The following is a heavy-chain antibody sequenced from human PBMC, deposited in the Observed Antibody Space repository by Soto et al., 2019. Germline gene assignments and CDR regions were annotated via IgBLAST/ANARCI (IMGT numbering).Heavy chain of an antibody. CDR1: GYTSTSYG. J-gene: IGHJ5*02. D-gene: IGHD3-22*01. CDR2: ISAYNGNT. Sequence: EASVKVSCTASGYTSTSYGISWVRQAPGQGLEWMGWISAYNGNTNYAQKLQGRVTMTTDTSTSTAYMELRSLRSDDTAVYYCARDAQTTYYYDSSGYYYDWFDPWGQGTLVTVSS. CDR3: ARDAQTTYYYDSSGYYYDWFDP. V-gene: IGHV1-18*01.